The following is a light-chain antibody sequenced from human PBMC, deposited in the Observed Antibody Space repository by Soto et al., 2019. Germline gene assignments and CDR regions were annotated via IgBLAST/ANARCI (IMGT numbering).Light chain of an antibody. Sequence: PGERVTLSFRASQSVSSSYLARYQQKPGQAPRLLIYGASTRATGFPARFSGSGSGTDFTLTINSLQSEDSAVYYCQQYNDWPPVTFGGGTKLDIK. V-gene: IGKV3-15*01. CDR3: QQYNDWPPVT. J-gene: IGKJ4*01. CDR2: GAS. CDR1: QSVSSS.